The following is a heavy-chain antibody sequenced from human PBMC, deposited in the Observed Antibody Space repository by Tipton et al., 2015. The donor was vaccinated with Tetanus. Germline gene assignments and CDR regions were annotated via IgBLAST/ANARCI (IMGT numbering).Heavy chain of an antibody. J-gene: IGHJ4*02. Sequence: LRLSCTVSGGSFRSGDHYWSWIRQPPGKGLEWIGYIYYSGNSDYNPSLKSRVTLSVDTSKNQFSLQLNSVTPEDTAVYYCARELDYAGQFGCSFDFWGQGTLVTVSS. V-gene: IGHV4-30-4*01. CDR3: ARELDYAGQFGCSFDF. CDR2: IYYSGNS. CDR1: GGSFRSGDHY. D-gene: IGHD4-17*01.